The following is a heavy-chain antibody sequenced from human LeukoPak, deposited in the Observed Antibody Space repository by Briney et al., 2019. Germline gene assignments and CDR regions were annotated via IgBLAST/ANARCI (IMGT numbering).Heavy chain of an antibody. CDR2: ISGSGGST. J-gene: IGHJ6*02. Sequence: GGSLRLSCAASGFTFSSYAMSWVRQAPGKGQEWVSAISGSGGSTYYADSVKGRFTISRDNSKNTLYLQMNSLRAEDTAVYYCTLLPAGYSSSWPYYYYYGMDVWGQGTTVTVSS. D-gene: IGHD6-13*01. CDR3: TLLPAGYSSSWPYYYYYGMDV. CDR1: GFTFSSYA. V-gene: IGHV3-23*01.